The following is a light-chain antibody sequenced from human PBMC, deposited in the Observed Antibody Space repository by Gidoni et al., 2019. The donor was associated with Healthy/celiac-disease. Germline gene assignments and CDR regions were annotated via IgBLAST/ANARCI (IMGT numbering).Light chain of an antibody. CDR3: NSQDSSGNHCV. J-gene: IGLJ1*01. CDR2: GKN. V-gene: IGLV3-19*01. CDR1: SLRSYY. Sequence: SSELTQYPAVSLALGQTVSFTCQGDSLRSYYASWYQQQPGQAPVLVIYGKNNRPSGIPDRFSGSSSGNTVSLTITGAQAEDEADYYCNSQDSSGNHCVFGTGTKVTVL.